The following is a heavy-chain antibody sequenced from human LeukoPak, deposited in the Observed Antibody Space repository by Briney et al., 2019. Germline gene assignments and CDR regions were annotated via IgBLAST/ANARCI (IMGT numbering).Heavy chain of an antibody. D-gene: IGHD6-19*01. CDR3: ARGAHSSGWPFYYYYRMDV. V-gene: IGHV1-8*01. J-gene: IGHJ6*02. CDR2: MNPNSGNT. CDR1: GYTFTSYD. Sequence: ASVKVSCKASGYTFTSYDINWVRQATGQGLEWIGWMNPNSGNTGYAQKFQGRVTMTRNTSISTAYMELSSLGSEDTAVYCCARGAHSSGWPFYYYYRMDVWGQGTTVTVSS.